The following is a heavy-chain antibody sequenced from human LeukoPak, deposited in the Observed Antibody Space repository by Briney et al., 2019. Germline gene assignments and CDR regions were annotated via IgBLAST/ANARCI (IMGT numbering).Heavy chain of an antibody. D-gene: IGHD3-10*01. CDR2: ISAYNGNT. J-gene: IGHJ5*02. V-gene: IGHV1-18*04. CDR3: ARAAYYGSGSSCFDP. CDR1: GYTFTSYG. Sequence: ASVKVSCKASGYTFTSYGISWVRQAPGQGLEWMGWISAYNGNTNYAQKLQGRATMTTDTSTSTAYMELRSLRSDDTAVYYCARAAYYGSGSSCFDPWGQGTLVTVSS.